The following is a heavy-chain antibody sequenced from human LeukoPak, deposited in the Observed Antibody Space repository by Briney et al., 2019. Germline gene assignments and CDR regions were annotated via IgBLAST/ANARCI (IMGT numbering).Heavy chain of an antibody. CDR3: ARCQSKYFYGRGGFDI. D-gene: IGHD3-10*01. CDR1: GGSISTYF. J-gene: IGHJ3*02. Sequence: SETLSLTCTVSGGSISTYFWTWIRQPPGKGLEWIGNIYYSGSTNYRPSLKSRATISVDTSRNQFSLSLSSVTAADTAVYYCARCQSKYFYGRGGFDIWGQGTMVTVSS. V-gene: IGHV4-59*01. CDR2: IYYSGST.